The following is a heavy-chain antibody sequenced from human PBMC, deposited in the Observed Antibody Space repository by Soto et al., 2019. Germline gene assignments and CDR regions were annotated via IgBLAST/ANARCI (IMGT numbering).Heavy chain of an antibody. V-gene: IGHV3-33*01. Sequence: GGSLRLSCAASGFTFSSYGMHWVRQAPGKGLEWVAVIWYDGSNKYYADSVKGRFTISRDNSKNTLYLQMNSLRAEDTAVYYCARPYEWLRGLGYFDYWGQGTLVTVSS. J-gene: IGHJ4*02. CDR2: IWYDGSNK. D-gene: IGHD5-12*01. CDR1: GFTFSSYG. CDR3: ARPYEWLRGLGYFDY.